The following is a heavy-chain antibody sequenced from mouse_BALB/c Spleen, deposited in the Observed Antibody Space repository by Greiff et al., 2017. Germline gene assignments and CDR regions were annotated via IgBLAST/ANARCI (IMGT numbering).Heavy chain of an antibody. V-gene: IGHV3-2*02. D-gene: IGHD2-2*01. CDR1: GYSITSDYA. Sequence: EVQGVESGPGLVKPSQSLSLTCTVTGYSITSDYAWNWIRQFPGNKLEWMCYRSYSGSTSYNPSLKSRISITRDTSKNQFFLQLNSVTTEDTATYYCARQALYYGYGAWFAYWGQGTLVTVSA. CDR3: ARQALYYGYGAWFAY. CDR2: RSYSGST. J-gene: IGHJ3*01.